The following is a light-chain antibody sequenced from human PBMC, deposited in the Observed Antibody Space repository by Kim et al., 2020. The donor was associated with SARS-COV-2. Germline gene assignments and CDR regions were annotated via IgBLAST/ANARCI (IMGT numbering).Light chain of an antibody. J-gene: IGLJ1*01. CDR1: RSDVGSYNL. V-gene: IGLV2-23*02. Sequence: QSALTQPASVSGSPGQSITISCTVTRSDVGSYNLVSWYQQHPGKAPKLMIYDVSKRTSGVSNRFSGSKSGNTASLTISGLQAEDEADYYCCSYAGSSAYVLGTGTKVTV. CDR2: DVS. CDR3: CSYAGSSAYV.